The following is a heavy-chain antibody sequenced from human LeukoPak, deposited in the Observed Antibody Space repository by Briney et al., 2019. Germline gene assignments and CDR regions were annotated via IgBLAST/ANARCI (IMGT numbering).Heavy chain of an antibody. V-gene: IGHV3-30-3*01. CDR3: ARATYYDFWSGIDY. CDR1: GFTFSSYA. J-gene: IGHJ4*02. Sequence: PGRSLTLSCAASGFTFSSYAMHWVRQAPGKGRGGVAVISYDGSNKYYADSVKGRFTISRDNSKNTLYLQMNSLRAEDTAVYYCARATYYDFWSGIDYWGQGTLVTVSS. CDR2: ISYDGSNK. D-gene: IGHD3-3*01.